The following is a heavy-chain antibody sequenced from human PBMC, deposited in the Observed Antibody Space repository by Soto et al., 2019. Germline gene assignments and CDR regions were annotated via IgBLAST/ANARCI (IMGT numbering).Heavy chain of an antibody. V-gene: IGHV3-23*01. J-gene: IGHJ4*02. CDR2: ITDTGGDA. D-gene: IGHD3-10*01. CDR3: ARGSTDSYPGSRIFDF. CDR1: GLTFGSRA. Sequence: GGSLRLSCVASGLTFGSRAMTWVRHAPGEGLQWVSTITDTGGDAKYADSVRGRFVISRDNSKKTLYLQMTSLTAEDSAMYYCARGSTDSYPGSRIFDFWGRGTLVTVSS.